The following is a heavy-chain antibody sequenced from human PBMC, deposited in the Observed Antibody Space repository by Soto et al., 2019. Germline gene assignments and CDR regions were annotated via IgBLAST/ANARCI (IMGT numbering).Heavy chain of an antibody. D-gene: IGHD1-26*01. Sequence: QVQLVQSGAEVKKPGASVKVSCKASGYTFTSYGISWVRQAPGQGLEWMGWISADNGNTNYAQKLQGRVTMTTDTSTSKADMELRSLRSDDTAGYYCARDRGSYALDYWGQGTLVTVAS. CDR1: GYTFTSYG. CDR3: ARDRGSYALDY. J-gene: IGHJ4*02. CDR2: ISADNGNT. V-gene: IGHV1-18*01.